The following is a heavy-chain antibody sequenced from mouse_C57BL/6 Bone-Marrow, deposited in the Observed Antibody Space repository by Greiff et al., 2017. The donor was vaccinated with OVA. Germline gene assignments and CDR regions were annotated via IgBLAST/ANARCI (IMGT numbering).Heavy chain of an antibody. CDR2: IYYSGNI. D-gene: IGHD1-1*01. CDR3: ARDGYYGSSSYYFDY. Sequence: EVQLKESGPGLVKPSQTVFLTCTVTGISITTGYYRWSWIRQFTGNKLEWIGYIYYSGNITYNPSLTSRTTITRDTPKNQFFLEMNSLTAEDTATYYCARDGYYGSSSYYFDYWGQGTTLTVSS. V-gene: IGHV3-5*01. J-gene: IGHJ2*01. CDR1: GISITTGYYR.